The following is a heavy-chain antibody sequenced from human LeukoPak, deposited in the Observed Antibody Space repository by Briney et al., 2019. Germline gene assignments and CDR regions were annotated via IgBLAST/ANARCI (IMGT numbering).Heavy chain of an antibody. Sequence: GGSLRLSCAASRFTFSSYGMHWVHQAPGKGLEWVAYIQYDGSNAQYADSVKGRFSISSDRSKNILYLQMNSLRAEDTAVYYCAELGITMIGGVWGKGTTVTISS. CDR2: IQYDGSNA. CDR1: RFTFSSYG. CDR3: AELGITMIGGV. D-gene: IGHD3-10*02. J-gene: IGHJ6*04. V-gene: IGHV3-30*02.